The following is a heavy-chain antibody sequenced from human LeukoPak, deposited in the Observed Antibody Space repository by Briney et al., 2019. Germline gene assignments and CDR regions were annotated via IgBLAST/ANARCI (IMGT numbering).Heavy chain of an antibody. CDR3: AKDQGLRYFDWLLPTHYYYYYYMDV. J-gene: IGHJ6*03. Sequence: PGGSLRLSCAASGFTFSSYAMSWVRQAPGKGLEWVSAISGSGGSTYYADSVKGRFTISRDNSKNTLYLQMNSLRAEDTAVYYRAKDQGLRYFDWLLPTHYYYYYYMDVWGKGTTVTVSS. V-gene: IGHV3-23*01. D-gene: IGHD3-9*01. CDR1: GFTFSSYA. CDR2: ISGSGGST.